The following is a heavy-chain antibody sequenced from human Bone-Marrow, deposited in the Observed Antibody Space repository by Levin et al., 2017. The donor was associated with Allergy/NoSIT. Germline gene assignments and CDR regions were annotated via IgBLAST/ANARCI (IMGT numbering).Heavy chain of an antibody. D-gene: IGHD3-10*01. J-gene: IGHJ5*02. CDR2: IKQDGSEK. V-gene: IGHV3-7*01. CDR1: GFTFSRYW. CDR3: ARAGSDYYGSGSDRNWFDP. Sequence: GESLKISCVTSGFTFSRYWMTWVRQAPGKGLEWVANIKQDGSEKYYVDSVKGRFTISRDNAKNSLYLQMNSLRAEDTAVYYCARAGSDYYGSGSDRNWFDPWGQGTLVTVSS.